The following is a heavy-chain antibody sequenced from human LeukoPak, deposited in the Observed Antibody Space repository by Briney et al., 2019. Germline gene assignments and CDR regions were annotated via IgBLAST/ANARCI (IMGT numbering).Heavy chain of an antibody. CDR3: ARAHNNALDY. D-gene: IGHD1-14*01. J-gene: IGHJ4*02. CDR2: INEDGSEK. V-gene: IGHV3-7*04. CDR1: GFTFSSYA. Sequence: PGGSLRLSCAASGFTFSSYAMSWVRQAPGKGLEWVANINEDGSEKQYVDSVKGRFTFSRDNGKNSVYLQMNSLRAEDTAVYYCARAHNNALDYWGQGILVTVSS.